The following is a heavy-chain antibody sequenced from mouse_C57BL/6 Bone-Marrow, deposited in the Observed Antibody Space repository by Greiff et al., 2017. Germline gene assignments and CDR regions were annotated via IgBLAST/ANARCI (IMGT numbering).Heavy chain of an antibody. CDR2: IWGVGST. J-gene: IGHJ3*01. CDR3: ASAGNFEGFAY. CDR1: GFSLTSYG. D-gene: IGHD2-1*01. V-gene: IGHV2-6*01. Sequence: VMLVESGPGLVAPSQSLSITCTVSGFSLTSYGVDWVRQSPGKGLEWLGVIWGVGSTNYNSALKSRLSISKDNSKSQVFLKMNSLQTDDTAMYYCASAGNFEGFAYWGQGTLVTVSA.